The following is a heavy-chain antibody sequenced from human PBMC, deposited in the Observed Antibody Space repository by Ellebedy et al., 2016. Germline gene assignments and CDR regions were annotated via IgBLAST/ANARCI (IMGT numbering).Heavy chain of an antibody. Sequence: GSLRLSCNVSGGSVSSDYWNWIRRPPGKGLEWIGYVFHTGTTNYNPSLKSRVTMSVDTSKSQFSLRLTSVTAADTAVYYRAKWNGGWYAFEVWGQGTMVTVSS. CDR2: VFHTGTT. CDR3: AKWNGGWYAFEV. D-gene: IGHD6-19*01. V-gene: IGHV4-59*02. J-gene: IGHJ3*01. CDR1: GGSVSSDY.